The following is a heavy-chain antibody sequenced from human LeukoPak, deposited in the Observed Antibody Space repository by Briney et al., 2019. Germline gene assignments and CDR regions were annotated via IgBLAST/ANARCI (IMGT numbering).Heavy chain of an antibody. J-gene: IGHJ4*02. CDR1: GFTFSSYA. V-gene: IGHV3-30*04. CDR2: ISYDGSNK. Sequence: GGSLRLSCAASGFTFSSYAMHWVRQAPGKGLEWVAVISYDGSNKYYADSVKGRFTISRDNSKNTLYLQMNSLRAEDTAVYYCARGSYDDYWGQGTLVTVSS. D-gene: IGHD1-26*01. CDR3: ARGSYDDY.